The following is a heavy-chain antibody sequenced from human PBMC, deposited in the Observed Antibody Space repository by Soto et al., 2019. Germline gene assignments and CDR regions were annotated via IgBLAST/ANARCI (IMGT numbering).Heavy chain of an antibody. CDR1: GDSVSSNSAA. CDR2: TYYRSKWYN. D-gene: IGHD6-6*01. J-gene: IGHJ6*02. V-gene: IGHV6-1*01. Sequence: PSQTLSLTCAISGDSVSSNSAAWNWIRQSPSRGLEWLGRTYYRSKWYNDYTVSVKRRITINPDTSKNKNSLQLNSMTPKDTAEYYCARTTAISSSSYYYGTDVWGQGTTVTVSS. CDR3: ARTTAISSSSYYYGTDV.